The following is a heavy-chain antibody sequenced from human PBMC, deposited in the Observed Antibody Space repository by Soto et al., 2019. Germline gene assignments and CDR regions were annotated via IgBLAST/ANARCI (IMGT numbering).Heavy chain of an antibody. CDR1: GYTFVDYY. V-gene: IGHV1-2*02. J-gene: IGHJ5*02. CDR2: IDPKSGRT. Sequence: GASVKVSCKPSGYTFVDYYLHWVRQAPGQGLEWMGWIDPKSGRTNYAQKFQGRVTMTRDTSISTAYMELIRLTSDDTAVYYCARGPAGGNDSWGQGTLVPVSS. CDR3: ARGPAGGNDS. D-gene: IGHD5-12*01.